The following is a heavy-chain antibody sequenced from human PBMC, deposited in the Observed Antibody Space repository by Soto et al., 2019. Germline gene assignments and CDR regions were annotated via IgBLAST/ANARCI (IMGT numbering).Heavy chain of an antibody. CDR3: AKDGGSSWTLYFDY. J-gene: IGHJ4*02. Sequence: GGSLRLSCAASGFTFSGYAMSWVRQAPGKGLEWVSAISGSGGSTYYADSVKGRFTISRDNSKNTLYLQMNSLRAEDTAVYYCAKDGGSSWTLYFDYWGQGTLVTVSS. CDR1: GFTFSGYA. D-gene: IGHD6-13*01. CDR2: ISGSGGST. V-gene: IGHV3-23*01.